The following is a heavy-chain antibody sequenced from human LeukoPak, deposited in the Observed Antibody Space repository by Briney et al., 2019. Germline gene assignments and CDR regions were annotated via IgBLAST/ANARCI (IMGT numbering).Heavy chain of an antibody. J-gene: IGHJ4*02. V-gene: IGHV3-49*03. Sequence: GRSLRLSCTASGFTFGDYAMSWFRQAPGKGLEWVGFIRSKAYGGTTEYAASVKGRFTISRDDSKSIAYLQMNSLKTEDTAVYYCTRDFTPYYGSGSYYKGTYYFDYWGQGTLVTASS. CDR3: TRDFTPYYGSGSYYKGTYYFDY. CDR2: IRSKAYGGTT. D-gene: IGHD3-10*01. CDR1: GFTFGDYA.